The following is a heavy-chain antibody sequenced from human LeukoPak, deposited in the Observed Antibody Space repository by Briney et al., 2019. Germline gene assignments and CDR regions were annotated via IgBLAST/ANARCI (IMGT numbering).Heavy chain of an antibody. J-gene: IGHJ4*02. CDR1: GYTFTGYY. D-gene: IGHD6-6*01. CDR2: INPNSGGT. V-gene: IGHV1-2*06. Sequence: ASVKVSCKASGYTFTGYYMHWVRQAPGQGLEWMGRINPNSGGTNYAQKFQGRVTMTRDTSISTAYMELSRLRSDDTAVYYCARDLSIAARAGSMGYWGQGTLVTVSS. CDR3: ARDLSIAARAGSMGY.